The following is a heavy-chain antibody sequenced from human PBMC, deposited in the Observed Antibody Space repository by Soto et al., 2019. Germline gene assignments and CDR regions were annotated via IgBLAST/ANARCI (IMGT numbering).Heavy chain of an antibody. D-gene: IGHD1-26*01. Sequence: SETLSLTCVVSNFSISSGYYWGWIRQSPGKGLEWIASIYRSGTTSYNPSLKSRVTISVDPSKNQFSLMLTAVTAADTAVYYCARTHSRSYYSVFNYWGRGSLVTVSS. J-gene: IGHJ4*02. CDR3: ARTHSRSYYSVFNY. CDR1: NFSISSGYY. V-gene: IGHV4-38-2*01. CDR2: IYRSGTT.